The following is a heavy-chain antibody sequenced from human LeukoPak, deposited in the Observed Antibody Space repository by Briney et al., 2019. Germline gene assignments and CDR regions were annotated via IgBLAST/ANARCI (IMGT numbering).Heavy chain of an antibody. D-gene: IGHD2-2*01. CDR2: IYSSGMT. V-gene: IGHV4-4*07. J-gene: IGHJ4*02. CDR3: GRDPFITSFDS. Sequence: SETLSLTCTVSGDSISNYYWTCIRQPAGKGLEWIGRIYSSGMTHYNPSLKSRVTMSIDTSNRQFSLKLKSVTAADTAIYYCGRDPFITSFDSWGQGTLVSVSS. CDR1: GDSISNYY.